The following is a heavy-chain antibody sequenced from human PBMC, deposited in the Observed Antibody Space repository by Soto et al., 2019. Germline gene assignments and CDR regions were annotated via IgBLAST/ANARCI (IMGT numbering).Heavy chain of an antibody. CDR1: GFTFSSYT. CDR2: ISYDGSNT. Sequence: PGGSLRLSCAASGFTFSSYTMHWVRQAPGKGLEWVALISYDGSNTNYADSVRGRFTISRDNSKNTLYLQMNSLTAEDTAVYYCAKDLNMRVVVINLVDWGQGTVVTVS. CDR3: AKDLNMRVVVINLVD. V-gene: IGHV3-30-3*01. J-gene: IGHJ4*02. D-gene: IGHD3-22*01.